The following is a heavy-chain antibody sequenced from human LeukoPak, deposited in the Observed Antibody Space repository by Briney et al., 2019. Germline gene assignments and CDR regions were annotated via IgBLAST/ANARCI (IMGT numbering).Heavy chain of an antibody. CDR1: GYTFTGYY. CDR2: INPNSGGT. V-gene: IGHV1-2*02. D-gene: IGHD6-13*01. J-gene: IGHJ6*03. CDR3: ARDLGNSSSWYGIVGYYYYYYMDV. Sequence: ASVKVSCKASGYTFTGYYMHWVRQAPGQGLEWMGWINPNSGGTNYAQKFQGRVTMTRDTSISTAYMELSRLRSDDTAVYYCARDLGNSSSWYGIVGYYYYYYMDVWGKGTTVTVSS.